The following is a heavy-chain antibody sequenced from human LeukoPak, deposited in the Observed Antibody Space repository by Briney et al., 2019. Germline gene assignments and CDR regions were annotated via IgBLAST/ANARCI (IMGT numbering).Heavy chain of an antibody. Sequence: SVKVSCKASGGTFSSYAISWVRQALGQGLEWMGGIIPIFGTANYAQKFQGRVTITADESTSTAYMELSSLRSEDTALYYCARRYSSNEYFDYWGQGTLVTVSS. CDR2: IIPIFGTA. J-gene: IGHJ4*02. CDR3: ARRYSSNEYFDY. CDR1: GGTFSSYA. V-gene: IGHV1-69*13. D-gene: IGHD6-13*01.